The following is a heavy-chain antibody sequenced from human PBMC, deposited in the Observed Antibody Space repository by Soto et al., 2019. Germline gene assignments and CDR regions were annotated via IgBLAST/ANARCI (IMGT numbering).Heavy chain of an antibody. CDR1: GFTFSTYG. Sequence: GGSLRLSCTASGFTFSTYGIHWVRQAPGKGLEWVAVISYDGSHKYYRDSVKGRFTISRDDSKNTVFLQMNSLRREDTAVYYCAKEMFPRTVLDSSSPWGDYWGQGTLVTVSS. V-gene: IGHV3-30*18. D-gene: IGHD6-6*01. CDR2: ISYDGSHK. J-gene: IGHJ4*02. CDR3: AKEMFPRTVLDSSSPWGDY.